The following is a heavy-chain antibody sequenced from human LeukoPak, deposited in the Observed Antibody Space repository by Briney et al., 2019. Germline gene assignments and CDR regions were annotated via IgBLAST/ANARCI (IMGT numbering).Heavy chain of an antibody. CDR1: GGTFSSYT. Sequence: GASVKVSCKASGGTFSSYTISWVRQAPGHGLEWMGRIIPILGIANYAQKFQGRVTITADKSTSTAYMELSSLRSEDTAVCYCARALYHYDSSGYSEYYFDYWGQGTLVTVSS. D-gene: IGHD3-22*01. V-gene: IGHV1-69*02. CDR3: ARALYHYDSSGYSEYYFDY. J-gene: IGHJ4*02. CDR2: IIPILGIA.